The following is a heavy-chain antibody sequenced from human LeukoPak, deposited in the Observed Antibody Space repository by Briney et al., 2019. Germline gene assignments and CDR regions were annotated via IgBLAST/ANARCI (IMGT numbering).Heavy chain of an antibody. Sequence: SQTLSLTCAVSGGSISSGGYSWSWIRQPPGKGLEWIGYIYHSGGTYYNPSLKSRVTISVDRSKNQFSLKLSSVTAADTAVYYCARGGYGDYVQRGYYFDYWGQGTLVTVSS. D-gene: IGHD4-17*01. CDR3: ARGGYGDYVQRGYYFDY. V-gene: IGHV4-30-2*01. J-gene: IGHJ4*02. CDR1: GGSISSGGYS. CDR2: IYHSGGT.